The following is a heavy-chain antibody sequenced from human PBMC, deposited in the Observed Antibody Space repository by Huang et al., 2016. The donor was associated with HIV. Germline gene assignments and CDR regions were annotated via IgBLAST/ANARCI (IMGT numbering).Heavy chain of an antibody. CDR1: GFSILIYY. CDR2: GNPSGGGA. J-gene: IGHJ5*01. CDR3: AREGITTSGTEVAGFDF. D-gene: IGHD6-13*01. V-gene: IGHV1-46*03. Sequence: QVQLVQSGAEVKKPGASVTISCKASGFSILIYYLHWVRQAPGQGLECRGIGNPSGGGADNAKKFKGRVTMTRDTSTRTLYMELSSLRSEETAVYYCAREGITTSGTEVAGFDFWGQGTPVSVSS.